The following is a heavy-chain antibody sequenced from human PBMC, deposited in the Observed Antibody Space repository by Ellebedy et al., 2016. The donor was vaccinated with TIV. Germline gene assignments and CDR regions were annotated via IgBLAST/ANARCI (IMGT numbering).Heavy chain of an antibody. J-gene: IGHJ4*02. D-gene: IGHD3-9*01. CDR3: ASWDRYDILTGYHQVTIDY. CDR1: GFTFSSYG. CDR2: IWYDGSIK. Sequence: GESLKISXAGSGFTFSSYGMHWVRQAPGKGLEWVAVIWYDGSIKYYADSVKGRFTISRDNSKNTLYLQMNSLRAEDTAVYYCASWDRYDILTGYHQVTIDYWGQGTLVTVSS. V-gene: IGHV3-30*19.